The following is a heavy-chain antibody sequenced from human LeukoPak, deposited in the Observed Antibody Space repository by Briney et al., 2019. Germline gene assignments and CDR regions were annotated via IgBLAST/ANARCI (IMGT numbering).Heavy chain of an antibody. J-gene: IGHJ6*03. CDR2: ISWNSGSI. CDR3: AKDSSRSSSWGYYYYYYMDV. V-gene: IGHV3-9*01. D-gene: IGHD6-13*01. Sequence: GGSLRLSCAASGFTFDDYAMHWVRQAPGKGLEWVSGISWNSGSIGYADSVKGRFTISRDNAKNSLYLQMNSLRAEDTALYYCAKDSSRSSSWGYYYYYYMDVWGKGTTVTISS. CDR1: GFTFDDYA.